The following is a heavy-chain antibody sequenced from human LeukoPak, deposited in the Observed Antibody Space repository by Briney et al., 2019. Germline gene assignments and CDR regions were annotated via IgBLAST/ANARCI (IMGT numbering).Heavy chain of an antibody. V-gene: IGHV5-51*01. Sequence: GESLKISWKGSGYSFISYWIGGVRQMPGKGLEWMGIIYPVDSDTRYSPSFQGQVTISADKSISTAYLQWSSLKASDTAMYYCARHRAIAAATYLDYWGQGTLVTVSS. D-gene: IGHD6-13*01. CDR1: GYSFISYW. J-gene: IGHJ4*02. CDR2: IYPVDSDT. CDR3: ARHRAIAAATYLDY.